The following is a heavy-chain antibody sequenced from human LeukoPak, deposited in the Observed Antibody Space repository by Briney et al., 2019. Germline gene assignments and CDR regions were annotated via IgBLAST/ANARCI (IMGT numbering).Heavy chain of an antibody. CDR1: GFTFSSYG. CDR2: IRYDGSNK. D-gene: IGHD2-15*01. J-gene: IGHJ6*03. V-gene: IGHV3-30*02. CDR3: ARDGGYCSGGSCYSNHYYYMDV. Sequence: QPGGSLRLSCAASGFTFSSYGMHWVRQAPGKGLEWVAFIRYDGSNKYYADSVKGRFTISRDNSKNTLYLQMNSLRAEDTAVYYCARDGGYCSGGSCYSNHYYYMDVWGKGTTVTVSS.